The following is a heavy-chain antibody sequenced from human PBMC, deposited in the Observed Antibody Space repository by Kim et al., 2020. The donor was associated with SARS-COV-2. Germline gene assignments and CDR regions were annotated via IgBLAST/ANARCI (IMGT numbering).Heavy chain of an antibody. V-gene: IGHV3-49*03. CDR1: GFTFGDYA. CDR2: IRSKAYGGTT. Sequence: GGSLRLSCTASGFTFGDYAMSWFRQAPGKGLEWVGFIRSKAYGGTTEYAASVKGRFTISRDDSKSIAYLQMNSLKTEDTAVYYCTRDGSSSSWYWFDPWGQGTLVTVST. D-gene: IGHD6-13*01. J-gene: IGHJ5*02. CDR3: TRDGSSSSWYWFDP.